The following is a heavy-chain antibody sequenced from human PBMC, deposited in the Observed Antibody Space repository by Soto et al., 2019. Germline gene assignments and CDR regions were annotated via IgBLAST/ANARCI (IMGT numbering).Heavy chain of an antibody. CDR3: AKDVRTGYSSSWYNWFDP. D-gene: IGHD6-13*01. CDR2: ISGSGGST. J-gene: IGHJ5*02. CDR1: GFTFSSYA. V-gene: IGHV3-23*01. Sequence: HPGGSMRLSCAASGFTFSSYAMSWVRQAPGKGLEWVSAISGSGGSTYYADSVKGRFTISRDNSKNTLYLQMNSLRAEDTAVYYCAKDVRTGYSSSWYNWFDPWGQGTLVTVSS.